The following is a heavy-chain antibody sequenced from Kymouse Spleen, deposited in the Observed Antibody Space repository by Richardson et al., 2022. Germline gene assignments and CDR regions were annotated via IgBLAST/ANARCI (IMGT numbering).Heavy chain of an antibody. Sequence: QVQLVESGGGVVQPGRSLRLSCAASGFTFSSYGMHWVRQAPGKGLEWVAVIWYDGSNKYYADSVKGRFTISRDNSKNTLYLQMNSLRAEDTAVYYCAREYDFWSGYLSYYYYYGMDVWGQGTTVTVSS. V-gene: IGHV3-33*01. CDR1: GFTFSSYG. CDR2: IWYDGSNK. D-gene: IGHD3-3*01. J-gene: IGHJ6*02. CDR3: AREYDFWSGYLSYYYYYGMDV.